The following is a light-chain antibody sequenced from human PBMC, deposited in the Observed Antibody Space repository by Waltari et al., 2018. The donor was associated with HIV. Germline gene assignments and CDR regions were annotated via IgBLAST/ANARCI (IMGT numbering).Light chain of an antibody. CDR1: QSIATW. V-gene: IGKV1-5*03. Sequence: DIQLPQSSSTLSASVRDRVTVTCRASQSIATWLAWYQQKPGKAPKLLIYQASNTENGVPSRFSGSRSGTEFTLTISSLQPDDFATYYCQQYNSFPLTFGGGTKVEI. CDR3: QQYNSFPLT. J-gene: IGKJ4*01. CDR2: QAS.